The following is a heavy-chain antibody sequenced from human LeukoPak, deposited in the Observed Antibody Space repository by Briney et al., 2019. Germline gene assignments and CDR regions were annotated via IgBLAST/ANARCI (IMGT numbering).Heavy chain of an antibody. V-gene: IGHV3-64D*09. CDR1: GFPFSSYA. CDR2: ISISGGST. J-gene: IGHJ6*02. Sequence: SLRLSCVASGFPFSSYAMHWVRQAPGKGLEYVSAISISGGSTYYADSVKGRFTISRDNSKNTLYLQMSSLRAEDTAVYFCVRGYSFGPYGMDVWGQGTTVTVSS. CDR3: VRGYSFGPYGMDV. D-gene: IGHD2-15*01.